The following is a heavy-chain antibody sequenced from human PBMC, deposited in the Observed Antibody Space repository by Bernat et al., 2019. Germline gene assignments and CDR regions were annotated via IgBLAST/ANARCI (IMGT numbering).Heavy chain of an antibody. V-gene: IGHV3-21*01. CDR2: ISSSISYI. J-gene: IGHJ4*02. CDR1: GFTFSSYS. Sequence: EVQLVESGGGLVKPGGSLRLSCAASGFTFSSYSMNWVRQAPGKGLEWLSSISSSISYIYYEDSVKGRFTISRDNAKNSLYLQMNSLRAEDTAVYYCGATPRLDTAMVFDYWGQGTRVTVSS. CDR3: GATPRLDTAMVFDY. D-gene: IGHD5-18*01.